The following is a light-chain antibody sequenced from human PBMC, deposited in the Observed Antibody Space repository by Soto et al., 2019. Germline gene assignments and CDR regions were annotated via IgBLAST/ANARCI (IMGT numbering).Light chain of an antibody. CDR2: EVT. CDR1: NIDVGGYNY. CDR3: SSYTISSTLVV. Sequence: QSGLTQPASVSGSPGQSITISCTGTNIDVGGYNYVSWYQQHSGKAPKLMIYEVTYRPSGVSNRFSGSKSGNTASLTISGLQAEDEADYYCSSYTISSTLVVFGGGTKLTVL. J-gene: IGLJ3*02. V-gene: IGLV2-14*01.